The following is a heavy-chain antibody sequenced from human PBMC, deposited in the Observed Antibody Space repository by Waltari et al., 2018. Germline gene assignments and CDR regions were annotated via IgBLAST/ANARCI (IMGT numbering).Heavy chain of an antibody. D-gene: IGHD3-22*01. CDR2: ISYNERNI. Sequence: QVQLVESGGGVVQPGRSLSLSCAAPEFTFRSYARPWVRPAPCKGVEWVAVISYNERNIYYVDTVKGRFTISRDNSEKMLYLQMNSLRVEDTAVYYCARDYCDRTNCHGMDVWGQGTTVTVSS. V-gene: IGHV3-30*04. CDR3: ARDYCDRTNCHGMDV. CDR1: EFTFRSYA. J-gene: IGHJ6*02.